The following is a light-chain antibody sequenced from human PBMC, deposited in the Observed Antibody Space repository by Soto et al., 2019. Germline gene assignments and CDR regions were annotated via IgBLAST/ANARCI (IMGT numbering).Light chain of an antibody. J-gene: IGLJ3*02. V-gene: IGLV1-40*01. Sequence: QPVLTQPPSVSGAPGQRVTISCTGSSSNIGAGYDVHWYQQLPGTAPKLLIYGNSNRPSGVPDRFSGSKSGTSASLAITGLRAEDEADYSCQSYDSSLSGWVFGGGTQLTVL. CDR2: GNS. CDR3: QSYDSSLSGWV. CDR1: SSNIGAGYD.